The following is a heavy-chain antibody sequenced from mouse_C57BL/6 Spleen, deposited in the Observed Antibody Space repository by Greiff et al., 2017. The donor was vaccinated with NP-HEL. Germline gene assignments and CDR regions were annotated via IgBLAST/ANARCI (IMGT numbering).Heavy chain of an antibody. CDR2: INPNNGGT. J-gene: IGHJ4*01. CDR1: GYTFTDYN. V-gene: IGHV1-18*01. CDR3: ARGGYYYGSSYDSYYYAMDY. D-gene: IGHD1-1*01. Sequence: EVQLQQSGPELVKPGASVKIPCKASGYTFTDYNMDWVKQSHGKSLEWIGDINPNNGGTIYNQKFKGKATLTVDKSSSTAYMELRSLTSEDTAVYYCARGGYYYGSSYDSYYYAMDYWGQGTSVTVSS.